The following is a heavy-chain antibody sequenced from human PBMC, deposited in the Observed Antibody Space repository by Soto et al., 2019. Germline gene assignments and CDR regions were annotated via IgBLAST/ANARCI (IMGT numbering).Heavy chain of an antibody. V-gene: IGHV4-4*02. D-gene: IGHD3-3*02. CDR3: ARHAFLIEWFDP. CDR2: INQSGSP. CDR1: SGTISSSNW. Sequence: SETLSLTCAVSSGTISSSNWWTWVRQPPGKGLEWIGEINQSGSPNYNLSLRSRVTISVDKSKSQFFLKLSSVTAADTAVYYCARHAFLIEWFDPWGQGTLVTVSS. J-gene: IGHJ5*02.